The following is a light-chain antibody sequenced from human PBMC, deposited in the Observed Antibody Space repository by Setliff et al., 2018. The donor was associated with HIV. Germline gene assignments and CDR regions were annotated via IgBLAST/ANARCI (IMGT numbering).Light chain of an antibody. J-gene: IGLJ1*01. Sequence: QSALAQPPSVSGAPGQRVTISCTGSTSNIGAGYDVHWYQHLPRRAPKLLIHGNNNRPSGVPDRFSASKSGTSASLAITGLQAEDEADYYCQSYDNSLSGYVFGSGTKGTVL. CDR1: TSNIGAGYD. CDR2: GNN. V-gene: IGLV1-40*01. CDR3: QSYDNSLSGYV.